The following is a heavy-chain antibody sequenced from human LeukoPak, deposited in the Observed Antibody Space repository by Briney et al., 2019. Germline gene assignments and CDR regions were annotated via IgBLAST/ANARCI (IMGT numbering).Heavy chain of an antibody. D-gene: IGHD3-16*01. CDR3: ARDALSYDYSWGSYGHLGIDP. Sequence: GASVKVSCKASGYTFTRYYMHCVRQAPGQGLEWMGIINPSGGTTDYAQKFHGRITVTRDTSTSTVYMELTSLTSEDTAVYYCARDALSYDYSWGSYGHLGIDPWGQGTLVTVSS. CDR2: INPSGGTT. J-gene: IGHJ5*02. CDR1: GYTFTRYY. V-gene: IGHV1-46*01.